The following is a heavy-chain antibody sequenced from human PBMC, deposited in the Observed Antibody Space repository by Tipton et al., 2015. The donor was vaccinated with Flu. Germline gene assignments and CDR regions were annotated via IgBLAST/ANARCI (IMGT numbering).Heavy chain of an antibody. CDR3: ARRDYSNYVSDPKNWFDP. CDR2: IHRSGST. CDR1: SGSIGSFY. Sequence: GLVKPSETLSLTCTLSSGSIGSFYWNWIRQPPGKGLEWIGNIHRSGSTYYNPSLRSRVTISVDTSKNQFSLRLTSVTAADTAVYYCARRDYSNYVSDPKNWFDPWGQGTLVTVSS. J-gene: IGHJ5*02. V-gene: IGHV4-59*04. D-gene: IGHD4-11*01.